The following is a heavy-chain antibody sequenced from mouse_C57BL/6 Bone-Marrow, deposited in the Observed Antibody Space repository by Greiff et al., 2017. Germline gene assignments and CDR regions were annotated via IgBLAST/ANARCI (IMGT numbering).Heavy chain of an antibody. CDR2: INPSNGGT. CDR3: ARSETPAWFAY. J-gene: IGHJ3*01. V-gene: IGHV1-53*01. CDR1: GYTFTSYW. Sequence: QVQLKQPGTELVKPGASVKLSCKASGYTFTSYWMHWVKQRPGQGREWIGNINPSNGGTNYNEKFKSKATLTVDKSSRTAYMQLSSLTSEDSAVYYCARSETPAWFAYWGQGTLVTVSA.